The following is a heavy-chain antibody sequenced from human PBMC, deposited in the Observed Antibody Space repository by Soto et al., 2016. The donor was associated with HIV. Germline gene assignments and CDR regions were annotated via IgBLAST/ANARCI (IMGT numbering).Heavy chain of an antibody. Sequence: VQLVESGGGVVQPGRSLRLSCAASGFTFSSYDMNWVRQAPGKGLEWVALIWYDGSNKDYVDSVKGRFTISRDNSENTLYLQMNTLRAEDTAVYYCARPRRKGGSQAAFDVWGQGTNGHRLF. CDR2: IWYDGSNK. CDR1: GFTFSSYD. CDR3: ARPRRKGGSQAAFDV. J-gene: IGHJ3*01. D-gene: IGHD3-16*01. V-gene: IGHV3-33*01.